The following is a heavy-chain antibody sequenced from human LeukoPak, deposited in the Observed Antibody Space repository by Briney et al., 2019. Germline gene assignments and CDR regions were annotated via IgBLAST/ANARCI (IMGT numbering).Heavy chain of an antibody. V-gene: IGHV4-34*01. D-gene: IGHD1-1*01. J-gene: IGHJ4*02. CDR1: GGSLSGYY. CDR2: INHSGST. Sequence: SETLSLTFAVYGGSLSGYYWSWVRPPPGKGLEWIGEINHSGSTNYNPSLKSRVTISVDTSKNQFSLKLSSVTAADTAVYYCARGPGIDYWGQGTLVTVSS. CDR3: ARGPGIDY.